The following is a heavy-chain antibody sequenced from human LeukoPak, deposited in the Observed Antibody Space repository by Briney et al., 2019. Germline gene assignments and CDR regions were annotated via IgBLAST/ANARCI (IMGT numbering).Heavy chain of an antibody. V-gene: IGHV3-53*01. CDR1: GFTVSSNY. D-gene: IGHD3-22*01. Sequence: PGGSLRLSCAASGFTVSSNYMSWVRQAPGKGLEWVSVFYSGGSTYYADSVKGRFTISRDNSKNTLYLQMNSLRAEDTAVYYCARALPDYYDSSGYFDWGQGTLVTVSS. J-gene: IGHJ4*02. CDR3: ARALPDYYDSSGYFD. CDR2: FYSGGST.